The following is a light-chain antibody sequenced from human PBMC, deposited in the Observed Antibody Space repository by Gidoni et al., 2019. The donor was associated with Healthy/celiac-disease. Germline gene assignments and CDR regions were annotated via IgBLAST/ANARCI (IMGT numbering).Light chain of an antibody. Sequence: AIRITQSPSSLSASTGDRVTITCRARQGISSYLAWYQQKPGKAPKLLIYAASTLQSGVPSRFSGSGSGTDFTLTISCLQSEDFATYYCQQYYSYPRTFDQGTKVEIK. CDR2: AAS. V-gene: IGKV1-8*01. J-gene: IGKJ1*01. CDR1: QGISSY. CDR3: QQYYSYPRT.